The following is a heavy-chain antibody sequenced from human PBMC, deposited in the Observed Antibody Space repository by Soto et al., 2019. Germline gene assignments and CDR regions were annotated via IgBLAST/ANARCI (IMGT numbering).Heavy chain of an antibody. Sequence: EVHLLESGGGLVQPGRPLRLSCAASGFLFSNYATFWFRQAPGKGLEWVSTIYAAGGSKYYAGSVRGRFTISKDNSRDTWFLQMDSLRVEDTAMYFCAKDLIRGEGYEDPDYWGQGTLVTVSS. V-gene: IGHV3-23*01. J-gene: IGHJ4*02. CDR2: IYAAGGSK. D-gene: IGHD3-10*01. CDR1: GFLFSNYA. CDR3: AKDLIRGEGYEDPDY.